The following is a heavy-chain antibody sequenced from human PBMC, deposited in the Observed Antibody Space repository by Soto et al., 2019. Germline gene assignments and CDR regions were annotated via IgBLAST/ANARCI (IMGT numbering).Heavy chain of an antibody. J-gene: IGHJ6*03. CDR3: ARGRGRAARRAYYMDV. V-gene: IGHV6-1*01. CDR2: TYYRSKWYN. CDR1: GDSVSSNSAA. Sequence: PSQTISLTCAISGDSVSSNSAAWNWIRQSPSRGLEWLGRTYYRSKWYNDYEVSVKSRITINPDTSKNQFSLQLNSVTPEDTAVYYCARGRGRAARRAYYMDVWGKGTTVTVSS. D-gene: IGHD6-6*01.